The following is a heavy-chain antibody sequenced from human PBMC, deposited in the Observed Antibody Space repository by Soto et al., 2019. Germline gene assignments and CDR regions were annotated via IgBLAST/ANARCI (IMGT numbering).Heavy chain of an antibody. CDR2: ISNDGSNK. V-gene: IGHV3-30*18. D-gene: IGHD1-26*01. CDR1: GFSFSTYG. J-gene: IGHJ4*02. CDR3: AKDGPHYSGSYPYYFDY. Sequence: GGSLRLSCAASGFSFSTYGMHWVRQAPGKGLEWVAFISNDGSNKYYAGSVKGRFTISRDNSKNTLYLQMNSLRAEDTAVYYCAKDGPHYSGSYPYYFDYWGQGT.